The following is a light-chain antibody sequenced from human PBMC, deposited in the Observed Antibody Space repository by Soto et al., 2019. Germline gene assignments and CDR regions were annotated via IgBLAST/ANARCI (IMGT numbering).Light chain of an antibody. CDR2: GNT. J-gene: IGLJ2*01. Sequence: QAVVTQPPSVSGAPEQRVTISCTGSSSNITAGYDVHCYNQLPARAPKHLVYGNTNRPSGVPDRFSGSEAGTSASLAITGLEAEDEAYYYFLSFDSSLSVVVGGGTKLTVL. CDR1: SSNITAGYD. V-gene: IGLV1-40*01. CDR3: LSFDSSLSVV.